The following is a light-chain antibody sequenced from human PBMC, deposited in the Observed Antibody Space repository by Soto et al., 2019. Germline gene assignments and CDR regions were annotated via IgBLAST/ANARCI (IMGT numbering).Light chain of an antibody. Sequence: EIVMTQSPATLSVSPGERATLSCRASQSVNSTLAWYQQKPGQAPRLLIYGASTRATGIPARFSGSGSGTEFTLTISSLQSEDFALYYCQQYNNWPPLTFGGGTKVEIK. V-gene: IGKV3-15*01. CDR1: QSVNST. CDR3: QQYNNWPPLT. CDR2: GAS. J-gene: IGKJ4*01.